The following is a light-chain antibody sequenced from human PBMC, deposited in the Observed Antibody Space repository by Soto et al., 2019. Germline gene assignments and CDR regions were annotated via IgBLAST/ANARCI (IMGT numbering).Light chain of an antibody. CDR2: TAS. CDR1: QSISSW. J-gene: IGKJ1*01. V-gene: IGKV1-5*03. CDR3: QEYNSYWT. Sequence: DIQMTQSPSTLSASVGDRVTITCRASQSISSWLAWYQQKPGKAPKLLIYTASSLESGVASRFSGSGSGTEFTLTIISLQPDDFATYYCQEYNSYWTFGQGTKVEIK.